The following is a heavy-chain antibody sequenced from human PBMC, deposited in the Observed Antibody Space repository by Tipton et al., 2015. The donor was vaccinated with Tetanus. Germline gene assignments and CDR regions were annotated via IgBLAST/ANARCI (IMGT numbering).Heavy chain of an antibody. D-gene: IGHD3-3*01. CDR1: GGSIRGGTFY. V-gene: IGHV4-39*01. J-gene: IGHJ4*02. CDR2: IYESGDT. CDR3: ARHQSGYFTPFDY. Sequence: LRLSCTVSGGSIRGGTFYWGWIRQPPGKGLEWIGSIYESGDTYYIPSLKSRVTTSMDTSKNQFSLNLNSMAAADTGVYYCARHQSGYFTPFDYWGQGNLVTVSS.